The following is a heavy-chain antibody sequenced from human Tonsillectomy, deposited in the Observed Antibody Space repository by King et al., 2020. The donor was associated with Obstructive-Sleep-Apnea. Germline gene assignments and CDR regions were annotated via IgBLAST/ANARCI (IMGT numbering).Heavy chain of an antibody. Sequence: VQLQQWGAGLLKPSETLSLTCAVYAESFSSSYWSWIRQPPGKGLEWIGEINHSGSSNCNPSLKSRVTISVDTSKNQFYLRLSSVTAADTAVYYCARVEEGGSIRRYGMDVWGQGTTVTVSS. V-gene: IGHV4-34*01. CDR3: ARVEEGGSIRRYGMDV. J-gene: IGHJ6*02. CDR2: INHSGSS. CDR1: AESFSSSY. D-gene: IGHD2-2*01.